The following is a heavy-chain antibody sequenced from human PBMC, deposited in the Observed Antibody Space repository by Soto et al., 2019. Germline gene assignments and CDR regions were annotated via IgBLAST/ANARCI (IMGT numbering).Heavy chain of an antibody. CDR1: GFIFSDYA. Sequence: PGGSLRLSCAASGFIFSDYAMNWVRQAPGKGLEWVSTISANGINTYVADSVKGRFTMSRDNSKNTLFLQMNSLRAEDTATYFCALGPGRYYFFDSWGQGILVTVSS. J-gene: IGHJ5*01. CDR2: ISANGINT. CDR3: ALGPGRYYFFDS. D-gene: IGHD3-10*01. V-gene: IGHV3-23*01.